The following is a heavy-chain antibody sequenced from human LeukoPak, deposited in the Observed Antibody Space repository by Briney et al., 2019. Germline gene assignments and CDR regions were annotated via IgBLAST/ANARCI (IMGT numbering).Heavy chain of an antibody. Sequence: TSETLSLTCTVSGGSISSYYWSWIRQPPGKGLEWIGYIYYSGSTNYNPSLKSRVTISVDTSKNQFSLKLSSVTAADTAVYYCARDFHDYGDYVHFDYWGQGTLVTVSS. J-gene: IGHJ4*02. V-gene: IGHV4-59*01. D-gene: IGHD4-17*01. CDR1: GGSISSYY. CDR2: IYYSGST. CDR3: ARDFHDYGDYVHFDY.